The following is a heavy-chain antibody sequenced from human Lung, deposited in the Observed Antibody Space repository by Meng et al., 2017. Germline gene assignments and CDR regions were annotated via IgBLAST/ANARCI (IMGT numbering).Heavy chain of an antibody. Sequence: HSGGGLFAPWGSLGLSCAASGVILSSYWMHWVRQAPGRGLVLVSRINSDGSSTSYADYVKGRFTISRDDAKNTLYLQMNSLKTEDTAVYYCTTDLPFTEGGVITTWGQGTLVTVSS. CDR2: INSDGSST. D-gene: IGHD3-16*02. J-gene: IGHJ5*02. CDR3: TTDLPFTEGGVITT. CDR1: GVILSSYW. V-gene: IGHV3-74*01.